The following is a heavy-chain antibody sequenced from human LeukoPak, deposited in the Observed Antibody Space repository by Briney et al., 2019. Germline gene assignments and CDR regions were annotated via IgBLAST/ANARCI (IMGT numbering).Heavy chain of an antibody. J-gene: IGHJ4*02. D-gene: IGHD6-19*01. CDR3: ARVKWVSSGWYPSFGY. CDR1: GYTFTGYY. Sequence: ASVKVSCKASGYTFTGYYMHWVRQAPGQGLEWMGWINPNSGGTNYAQKFQGRVTMTRDTSISTAYMELSRLRSDDTAVYYCARVKWVSSGWYPSFGYWGQGTLVTVSS. CDR2: INPNSGGT. V-gene: IGHV1-2*02.